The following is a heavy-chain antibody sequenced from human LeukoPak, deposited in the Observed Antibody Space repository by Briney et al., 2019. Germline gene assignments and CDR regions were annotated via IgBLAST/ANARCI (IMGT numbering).Heavy chain of an antibody. Sequence: PSETLSLTCAVYGGSFSGYYWSWIRQPPGKGLEWIGYIYHSGSTYYNPSLKSRVTISVDRSKNQFSLKLSSVTAADTAVYYCARDWRRATPLLLGYWGQGTLVTVSS. J-gene: IGHJ4*02. CDR3: ARDWRRATPLLLGY. D-gene: IGHD1-1*01. CDR1: GGSFSGYY. CDR2: IYHSGST. V-gene: IGHV4-34*01.